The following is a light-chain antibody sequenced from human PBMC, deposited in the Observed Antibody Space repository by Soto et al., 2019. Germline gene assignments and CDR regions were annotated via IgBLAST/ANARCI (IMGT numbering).Light chain of an antibody. Sequence: EIGLTQSPGTLSLSPGERATLSCRASQSVSSSYLAWYQQKPGQAPRLLIYGASSRATGIPDRFSGSGSGTDFTLTISRLEPEDFAVYYCQQYGSSTWTFGQGTKVGIK. CDR1: QSVSSSY. CDR3: QQYGSSTWT. J-gene: IGKJ1*01. CDR2: GAS. V-gene: IGKV3-20*01.